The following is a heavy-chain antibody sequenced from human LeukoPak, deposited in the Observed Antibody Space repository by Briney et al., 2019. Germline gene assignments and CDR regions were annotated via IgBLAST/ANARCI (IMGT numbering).Heavy chain of an antibody. CDR1: GFTFSSYA. D-gene: IGHD2-2*01. CDR2: ISGSGGST. V-gene: IGHV3-23*01. J-gene: IGHJ6*02. CDR3: ANLVVPAATGYYYYYGMDV. Sequence: GGSLRLSCAASGFTFSSYAMSWVRQAPGKGLEWVSAISGSGGSTYYADSVKGRFTISRDNSKNTLYLQMNSLRAEDTAVYYCANLVVPAATGYYYYYGMDVWGQGTTVTVSS.